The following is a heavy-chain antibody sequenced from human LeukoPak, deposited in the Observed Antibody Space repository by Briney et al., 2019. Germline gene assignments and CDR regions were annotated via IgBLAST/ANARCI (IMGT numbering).Heavy chain of an antibody. V-gene: IGHV3-23*01. CDR3: ARDSPVLTV. CDR1: GFTFSSHA. Sequence: GGSLRLSCAASGFTFSSHAMSWVRQAPGKGLEWVSAISDDGDSTYYADSVKGRFTISRDKSKNTLDLQMNSLRAEDSAIYYCARDSPVLTVWGQGTLVTVSS. CDR2: ISDDGDST. D-gene: IGHD3-9*01. J-gene: IGHJ4*02.